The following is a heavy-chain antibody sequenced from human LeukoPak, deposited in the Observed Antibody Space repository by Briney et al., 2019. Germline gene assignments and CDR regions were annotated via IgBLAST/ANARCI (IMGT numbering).Heavy chain of an antibody. D-gene: IGHD4-23*01. CDR2: IYYSGST. V-gene: IGHV4-39*07. Sequence: SETLSLTCTVSGGSISSSSYYWGWIRQPPGKGLEWIGSIYYSGSTYYNPSLKSRVTKSVDTSKNQFSLKLSSVTAADTAVYYCARGDSTVGSFDYWGQGTLVTVSS. J-gene: IGHJ4*02. CDR1: GGSISSSSYY. CDR3: ARGDSTVGSFDY.